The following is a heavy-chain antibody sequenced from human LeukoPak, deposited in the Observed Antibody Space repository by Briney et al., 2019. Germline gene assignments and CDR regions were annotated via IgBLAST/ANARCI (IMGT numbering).Heavy chain of an antibody. CDR1: GDSISSYY. CDR3: VRVTYSSSSGGAFDI. Sequence: SETLSLTCTVSGDSISSYYWTWIRQPPGKGLEWIGYIYYSGSTNYNPSLKSRVTISVDTSKNQFYLKLSSVTAADTAVYYCVRVTYSSSSGGAFDIWGQGTTVTVSS. J-gene: IGHJ3*02. V-gene: IGHV4-59*01. D-gene: IGHD6-6*01. CDR2: IYYSGST.